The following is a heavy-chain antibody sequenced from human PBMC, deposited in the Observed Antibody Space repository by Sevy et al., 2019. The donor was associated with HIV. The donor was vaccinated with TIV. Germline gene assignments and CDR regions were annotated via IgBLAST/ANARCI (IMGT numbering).Heavy chain of an antibody. CDR2: INPNSGGT. CDR3: ARTKEGRYGYCSGGSCYYFDY. D-gene: IGHD2-15*01. J-gene: IGHJ4*02. CDR1: GYTFTGYY. Sequence: ASVKVSCKASGYTFTGYYMHWVRQAPGQGLEWMGRINPNSGGTNYAQKFQGRVTMTRDTSISTAYMELGRLRSDDTAVYYCARTKEGRYGYCSGGSCYYFDYWGQGTLVTVSS. V-gene: IGHV1-2*06.